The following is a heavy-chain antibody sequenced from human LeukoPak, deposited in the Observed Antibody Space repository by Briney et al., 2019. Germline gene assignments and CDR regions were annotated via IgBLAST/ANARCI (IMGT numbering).Heavy chain of an antibody. CDR2: TNPSGGST. J-gene: IGHJ3*02. CDR1: GYTFTSYY. D-gene: IGHD6-13*01. CDR3: ASAGSPTGAFDI. Sequence: GASVKVSCKASGYTFTSYYMHWVRQAPGQGLEWMGITNPSGGSTSYAQKFQGRVTMTRDTSTSTVYMELSSLRSEDTAVYYCASAGSPTGAFDIWGQGTMVTVSS. V-gene: IGHV1-46*01.